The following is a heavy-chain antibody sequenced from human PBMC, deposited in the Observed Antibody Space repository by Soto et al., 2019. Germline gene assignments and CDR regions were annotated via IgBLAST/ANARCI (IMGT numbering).Heavy chain of an antibody. V-gene: IGHV1-18*01. CDR2: ISAPNGNT. J-gene: IGHJ4*02. CDR3: CRGHNPFDY. Sequence: QVQLVQSGAEVKKPGASVKVSCQASGYTFSSYGISWGRQAPGQGLEWMGWISAPNGNTKYTQKLQGRVTMTTDKSTRTAYMELRGLRSDDTAVYYCCRGHNPFDYWGQGTLVTVSS. CDR1: GYTFSSYG. D-gene: IGHD2-21*01.